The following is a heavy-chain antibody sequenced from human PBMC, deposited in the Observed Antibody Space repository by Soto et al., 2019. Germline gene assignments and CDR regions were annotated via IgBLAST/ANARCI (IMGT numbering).Heavy chain of an antibody. V-gene: IGHV1-3*05. CDR2: INAGNGNT. Sequence: QVQLVQSGAEEKKPGASVKVSRKASGYTFTSYAMHWVRQAPGQRLEWMGWINAGNGNTEYSQKFQGRVTITRDTSASTAYMELSSLRSEDTAVYYCARVFGTYGDSDSLDYWGQGTLVTVSS. CDR1: GYTFTSYA. D-gene: IGHD4-17*01. J-gene: IGHJ4*02. CDR3: ARVFGTYGDSDSLDY.